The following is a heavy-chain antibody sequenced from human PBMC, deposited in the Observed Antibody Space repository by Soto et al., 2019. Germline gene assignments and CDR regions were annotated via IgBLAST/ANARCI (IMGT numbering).Heavy chain of an antibody. CDR2: INPKSGGT. D-gene: IGHD6-13*01. CDR3: ARKKIGIAEGGIFED. J-gene: IGHJ4*02. Sequence: GASVKVSCKASGYIFSDNYIHWVRQAPGQGLEWMAWINPKSGGTNYARNFQGRVTLTRDTSISTAYMDLSSLTSDDTAGYYCARKKIGIAEGGIFEDWGQGTLVSVSS. V-gene: IGHV1-2*02. CDR1: GYIFSDNY.